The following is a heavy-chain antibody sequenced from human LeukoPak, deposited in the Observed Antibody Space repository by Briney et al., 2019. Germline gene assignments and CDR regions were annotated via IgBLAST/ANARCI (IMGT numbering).Heavy chain of an antibody. D-gene: IGHD6-6*01. CDR2: IYYSGST. Sequence: SETLSLTCTVSGGSISSSSYYWGWIRQPPGKGLEWIGSIYYSGSTYYNPSLKSRVTISVDTSKNQFSLKLSSVTAADTAVYYCAREVSRYAFDIWCQGTMVTVSS. CDR3: AREVSRYAFDI. V-gene: IGHV4-39*02. CDR1: GGSISSSSYY. J-gene: IGHJ3*02.